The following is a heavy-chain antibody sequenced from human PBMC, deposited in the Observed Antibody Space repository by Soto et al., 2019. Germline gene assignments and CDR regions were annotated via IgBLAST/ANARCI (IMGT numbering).Heavy chain of an antibody. CDR3: AKGGDRYPFDY. J-gene: IGHJ4*02. V-gene: IGHV3-30*18. CDR2: ISYDGSNK. CDR1: GFTFSSYG. Sequence: QVQLVESGGGVVQPGRSLRLSCAASGFTFSSYGMHWVRQAPGKGLEWVAVISYDGSNKYYADSVKGRFTISRDNSKNTLYLQMHGLRAEDTAVYYCAKGGDRYPFDYWGQGTLVTVSS. D-gene: IGHD3-16*01.